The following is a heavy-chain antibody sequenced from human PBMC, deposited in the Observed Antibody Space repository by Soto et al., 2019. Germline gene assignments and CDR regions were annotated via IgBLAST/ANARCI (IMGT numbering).Heavy chain of an antibody. CDR1: GGSISSDY. Sequence: QVKLQESGPGLVKPSETLSLICTVSGGSISSDYWSWIRQPPGKGLEWIGYIYYIGSTNYNPSLQSRVTISVDMTKKQFSLKLRSVTAADTALYYCARCGGDCYSNGMDVWGQGTTVTVSS. D-gene: IGHD2-21*02. J-gene: IGHJ6*02. CDR2: IYYIGST. V-gene: IGHV4-59*01. CDR3: ARCGGDCYSNGMDV.